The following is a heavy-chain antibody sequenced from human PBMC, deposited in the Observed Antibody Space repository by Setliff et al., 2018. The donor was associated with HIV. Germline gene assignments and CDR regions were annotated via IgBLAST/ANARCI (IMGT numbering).Heavy chain of an antibody. CDR3: VRDRALRFSQSPSLHYFDV. CDR1: GYSINDGYH. CDR2: IYNSGRA. J-gene: IGHJ4*01. V-gene: IGHV4-38-2*02. Sequence: SETLSLTCLVFGYSINDGYHWGWIRQSPRKGLEWIGSIYNSGRAAYNQSRRSRASLSIDTSKNRFSLRLNPVTAADTAVYYCVRDRALRFSQSPSLHYFDVWGQGILVTVSS.